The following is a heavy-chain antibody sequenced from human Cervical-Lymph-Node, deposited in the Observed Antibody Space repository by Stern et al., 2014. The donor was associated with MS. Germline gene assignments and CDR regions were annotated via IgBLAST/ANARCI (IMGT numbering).Heavy chain of an antibody. CDR1: GFTFSDYY. CDR3: TRRWYFDL. CDR2: ISSVGTSI. V-gene: IGHV3-11*01. Sequence: VQLVESGGDLVKPGGSLRLSCAASGFTFSDYYMSWIRQAPGKGLEWISYISSVGTSISYADSEKGRFTISRDNAKNTLYLQMDRLRTDDTAVYYCTRRWYFDLWGRGTLVTVSS. J-gene: IGHJ2*01.